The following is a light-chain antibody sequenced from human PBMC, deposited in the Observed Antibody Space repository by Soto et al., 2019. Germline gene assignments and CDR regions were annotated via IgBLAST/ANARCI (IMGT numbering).Light chain of an antibody. CDR3: QHYNYWPYT. CDR2: AAS. V-gene: IGKV3D-15*01. CDR1: QRVSDSY. Sequence: EIVLTQSPCILSLSPGERATLSCRASQRVSDSYLAWYQQKLGQAPRLLIYAASTRAPGVPDRFSGSGSGTDFTLTISSLQSEDFAVYYCQHYNYWPYTFGQGTKVDI. J-gene: IGKJ2*01.